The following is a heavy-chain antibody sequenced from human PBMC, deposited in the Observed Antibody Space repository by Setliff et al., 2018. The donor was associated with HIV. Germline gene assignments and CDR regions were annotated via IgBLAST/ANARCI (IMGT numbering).Heavy chain of an antibody. CDR3: AKDLRLGELSFDY. Sequence: SVKVSCKASGGTFSSYAINWVRQAPGQGLEWMGGIIPIFNTPKYAQKFQGRVTITADESTSTAYMELSSLRSEDTAVYYCAKDLRLGELSFDYWGQGTLVTVSS. V-gene: IGHV1-69*13. CDR2: IIPIFNTP. J-gene: IGHJ4*02. D-gene: IGHD3-16*02. CDR1: GGTFSSYA.